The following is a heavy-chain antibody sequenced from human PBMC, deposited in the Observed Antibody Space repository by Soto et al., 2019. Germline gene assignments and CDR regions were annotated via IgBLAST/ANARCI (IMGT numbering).Heavy chain of an antibody. Sequence: SVKVSCKASGGTFSSYAISWVRQAPGQGLEWMGGIIPIFGTANYAQKFQGRVTITADESTSTAYMELSSLRSEDTAVYYCARGAVDGDYKMVFWFDPWGQGTLVTVSS. V-gene: IGHV1-69*13. CDR3: ARGAVDGDYKMVFWFDP. J-gene: IGHJ5*02. D-gene: IGHD4-17*01. CDR1: GGTFSSYA. CDR2: IIPIFGTA.